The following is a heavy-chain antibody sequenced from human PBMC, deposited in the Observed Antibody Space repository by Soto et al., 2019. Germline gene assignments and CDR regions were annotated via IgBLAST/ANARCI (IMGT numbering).Heavy chain of an antibody. V-gene: IGHV3-53*01. Sequence: PGGSLRLSCAASGFIVSSNYMTWVRQAPGKGLECVSVIYSGGSTDYSDSVKGRFTISRDNSKNALYLQMNSLRVEDTAVYYCARAPGHYGMDVWGQGTTVTVSS. J-gene: IGHJ6*02. CDR1: GFIVSSNY. CDR2: IYSGGST. CDR3: ARAPGHYGMDV.